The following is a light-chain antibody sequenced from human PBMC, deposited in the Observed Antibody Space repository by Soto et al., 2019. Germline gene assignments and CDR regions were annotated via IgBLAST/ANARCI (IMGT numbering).Light chain of an antibody. CDR3: QQRSNWPT. Sequence: EIVLTQSPVSLSLSPGERPTLSCRASQSVRSNYLAWYQQKPGQAPRLLIYGASSRATGIPDRFSGTGSGTDFTLTISRLEHEDFAVYYCQQRSNWPTFGQGTRLEIK. J-gene: IGKJ5*01. CDR1: QSVRSNY. V-gene: IGKV3D-20*02. CDR2: GAS.